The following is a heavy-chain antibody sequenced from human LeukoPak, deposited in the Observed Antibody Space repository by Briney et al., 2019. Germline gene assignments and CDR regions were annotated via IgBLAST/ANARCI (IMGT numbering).Heavy chain of an antibody. V-gene: IGHV1-2*02. J-gene: IGHJ4*02. D-gene: IGHD4-17*01. CDR2: INPNSGGT. CDR3: ARDYGDSPGGY. CDR1: GYTFTGYY. Sequence: ASVKVSCKASGYTFTGYYMHWVRQAPGQGLEWMGWINPNSGGTNYAQKFQGRVTMTRDTSISTAYMELSSLRSEDTAVYYCARDYGDSPGGYWGQGTLVTVSS.